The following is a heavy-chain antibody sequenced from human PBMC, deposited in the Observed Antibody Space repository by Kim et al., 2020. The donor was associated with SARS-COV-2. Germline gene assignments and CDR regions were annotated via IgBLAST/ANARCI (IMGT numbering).Heavy chain of an antibody. CDR1: GFTFNTFG. D-gene: IGHD3-10*01. CDR2: ISFDRTIE. J-gene: IGHJ6*01. Sequence: GGSLRLSCAASGFTFNTFGMHWVRQAPGKGLEWLAVISFDRTIELYADSVKGRFTISRDSSKNTLSLQMNSLRGEDTAVYYCAKDRGGNAPRVYY. CDR3: AKDRGGNAPRVYY. V-gene: IGHV3-30*18.